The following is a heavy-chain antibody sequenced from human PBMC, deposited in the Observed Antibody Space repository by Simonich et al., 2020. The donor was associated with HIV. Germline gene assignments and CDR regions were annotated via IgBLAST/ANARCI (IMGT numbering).Heavy chain of an antibody. Sequence: QVQLVQSGAEVKKPGASVKFSCKASGYTFTSYDIHWVRQATGQGLEGMGWMNTNSGNTDYAQKVQGRVTITRDTSINTAYMELSSLKSEDTAVYYCARALRWFDPWGQGTLVTVSS. CDR3: ARALRWFDP. J-gene: IGHJ5*02. CDR1: GYTFTSYD. D-gene: IGHD3-16*02. V-gene: IGHV1-8*03. CDR2: MNTNSGNT.